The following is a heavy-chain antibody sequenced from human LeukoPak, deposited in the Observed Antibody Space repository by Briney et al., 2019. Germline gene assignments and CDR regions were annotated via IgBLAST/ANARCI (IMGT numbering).Heavy chain of an antibody. CDR1: GFTFSSYA. J-gene: IGHJ4*02. CDR2: ISGSGGST. CDR3: AKDGTPYYYDSNSY. V-gene: IGHV3-23*01. Sequence: PGGSLRLSCAVSGFTFSSYAMSWVRQAPGKGLEWVSTISGSGGSTFYADSVKGRFTISRDNSENTLSLQMNSLRAEDTAVYYCAKDGTPYYYDSNSYWGQGTLVTVSS. D-gene: IGHD3-22*01.